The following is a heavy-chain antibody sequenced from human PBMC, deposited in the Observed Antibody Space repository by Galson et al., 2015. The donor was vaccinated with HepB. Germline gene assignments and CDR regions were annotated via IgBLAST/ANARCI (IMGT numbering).Heavy chain of an antibody. CDR3: TRVDYGDYAAPGY. CDR1: GFTFSGST. Sequence: SLRLSCAASGFTFSGSTMHWVRQASGKGLEWVGRIRSKANSYATAYAASVKGRFTISRDDSKNTAYLQMNSLKTEDTAVYYCTRVDYGDYAAPGYWGQGTLVTVSS. V-gene: IGHV3-73*01. CDR2: IRSKANSYAT. D-gene: IGHD4-17*01. J-gene: IGHJ4*02.